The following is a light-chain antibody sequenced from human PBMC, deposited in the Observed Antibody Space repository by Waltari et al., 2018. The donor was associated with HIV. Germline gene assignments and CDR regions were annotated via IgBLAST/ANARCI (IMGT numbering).Light chain of an antibody. CDR1: NVGSKS. Sequence: SYVLTQPPSVSVAPGKMARVSCGGNNVGSKSVFWYQQKPGQAPVLVIYYDTDRPSGIPERFSGSNSGNTATLTISRVEAGDEADYYCQVWDSSSDHVVFGGGTKLTVL. V-gene: IGLV3-21*04. J-gene: IGLJ2*01. CDR2: YDT. CDR3: QVWDSSSDHVV.